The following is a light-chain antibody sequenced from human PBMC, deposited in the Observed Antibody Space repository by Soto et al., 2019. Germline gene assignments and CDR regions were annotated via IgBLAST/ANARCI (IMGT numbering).Light chain of an antibody. J-gene: IGKJ3*01. CDR3: QQRTTWPPLFA. CDR1: QNIGNF. CDR2: DAS. V-gene: IGKV3-11*01. Sequence: EIVLTQSPSNMSLSPGERATLSCRASQNIGNFLAWSQHKPGQAPRLLIYDASKRATGILARFSGSGSGTDFTLTISSLEPADFAVYYCQQRTTWPPLFAFGPETTVDIK.